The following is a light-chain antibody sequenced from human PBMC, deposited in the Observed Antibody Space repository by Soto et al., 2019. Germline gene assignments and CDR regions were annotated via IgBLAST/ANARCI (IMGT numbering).Light chain of an antibody. CDR3: LQEYTSPPT. CDR2: AAS. V-gene: IGKV1-6*01. CDR1: QGIRNN. J-gene: IGKJ1*01. Sequence: AIQMTQSPASLSACVGDRVTITGRASQGIRNNLGWYQQKPGKAPKHLIYAASSLQGGIASRGSGSRYAQPFTLTASSLQPEHLATSYCLQEYTSPPTFAQ.